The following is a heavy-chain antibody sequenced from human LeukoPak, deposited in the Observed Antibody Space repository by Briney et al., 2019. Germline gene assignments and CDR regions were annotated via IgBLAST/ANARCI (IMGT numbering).Heavy chain of an antibody. Sequence: SETLPLTCAVYGGSFSGYYWSWIRQPPGKGLEWIGEINHSGSTNYNPSLKSRVTISVDTSKNQFSLKLSSVTAADTAVYYCARARQYQLLSTWGQGTLVTVSS. CDR2: INHSGST. CDR1: GGSFSGYY. CDR3: ARARQYQLLST. D-gene: IGHD2-2*01. J-gene: IGHJ5*02. V-gene: IGHV4-34*01.